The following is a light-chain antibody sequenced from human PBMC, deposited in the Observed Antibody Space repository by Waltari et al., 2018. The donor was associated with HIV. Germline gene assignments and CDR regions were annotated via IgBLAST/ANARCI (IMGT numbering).Light chain of an antibody. J-gene: IGLJ3*02. V-gene: IGLV2-8*01. Sequence: QSALTKPPSASGSPGQSVTLSCTGKTSDVGAYNYVSWYQQHTGKAPKLMIYEVFNRPSGVPDRFSGANAGNTASLTVSGLQAEDEADYYCTSYAGRNIFVFGGGTKLTVL. CDR2: EVF. CDR3: TSYAGRNIFV. CDR1: TSDVGAYNY.